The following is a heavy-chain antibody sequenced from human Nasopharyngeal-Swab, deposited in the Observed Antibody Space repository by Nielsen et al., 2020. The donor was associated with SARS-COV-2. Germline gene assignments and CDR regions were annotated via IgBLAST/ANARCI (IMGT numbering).Heavy chain of an antibody. Sequence: ASVKVSCKTSGYTFMNYVIVWVRQAPGQGLQWLGWISVYNGHTNYAQHLQGRVTLTTDTSTNTAYMELRNLRFDDTATYYCARDFGRGAMINWPDPWGQGTLVTVSS. V-gene: IGHV1-18*01. J-gene: IGHJ5*02. CDR1: GYTFMNYV. CDR3: ARDFGRGAMINWPDP. D-gene: IGHD3-3*01. CDR2: ISVYNGHT.